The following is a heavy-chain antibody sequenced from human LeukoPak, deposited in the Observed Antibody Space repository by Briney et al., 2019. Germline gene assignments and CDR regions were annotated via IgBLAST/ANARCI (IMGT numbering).Heavy chain of an antibody. CDR1: GFTFSSYE. Sequence: MPGGSLRLSCAASGFTFSSYEMNWVRQAPGKGLEWVGRIKSKPNGGTIDYAAPVKGRFSISRDDLKNTVYLQMDSLKTEDTATYYCTTGWYLDHWGHGTLVTVSS. CDR2: IKSKPNGGTI. D-gene: IGHD2-15*01. CDR3: TTGWYLDH. V-gene: IGHV3-15*01. J-gene: IGHJ5*02.